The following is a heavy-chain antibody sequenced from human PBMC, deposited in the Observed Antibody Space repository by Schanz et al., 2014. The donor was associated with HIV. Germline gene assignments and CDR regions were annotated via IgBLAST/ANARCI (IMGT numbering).Heavy chain of an antibody. J-gene: IGHJ4*02. D-gene: IGHD6-19*01. CDR1: GFTFNNYA. CDR3: AKMARSVAANTNSDY. Sequence: EVQLLESGGGLEQPGGSLRLSCAASGFTFNNYAMTWVRQAPGKGLEWVSSISGSGVSTFYAGSVKGRFAISRDKSKNTLYLQMNSLRVEDTAVYYCAKMARSVAANTNSDYWGQGTLVTVSS. CDR2: ISGSGVST. V-gene: IGHV3-23*01.